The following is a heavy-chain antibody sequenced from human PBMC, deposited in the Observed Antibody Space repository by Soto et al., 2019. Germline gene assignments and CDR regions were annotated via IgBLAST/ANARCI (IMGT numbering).Heavy chain of an antibody. CDR2: GNPSGRST. J-gene: IGHJ4*02. CDR1: GYTFTRYY. D-gene: IGHD6-19*01. Sequence: ASVKVSCKASGYTFTRYYIHWVRQAPGQGLEWMGIGNPSGRSTNFAQKFQGRVSMSSDTSTSTVYMDLSSLRSEDTAVYYCARRSTSGWLDYRGQGPFVTVS. V-gene: IGHV1-46*01. CDR3: ARRSTSGWLDY.